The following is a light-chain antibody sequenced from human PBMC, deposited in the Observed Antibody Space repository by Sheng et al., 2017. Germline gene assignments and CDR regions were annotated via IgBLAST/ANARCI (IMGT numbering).Light chain of an antibody. CDR3: QQSFGAPFT. CDR2: SVV. Sequence: DIQMTQSPLSLSASLGDRVTITCRASQNIRRNLNWYQQKPGKAPQLLIYSVVNLQSGVPSRFSGTGSGTDFTLTISSLQPEDFATFYCQQSFGAPFTFGPGTTVDMK. CDR1: QNIRRN. V-gene: IGKV1-39*01. J-gene: IGKJ3*01.